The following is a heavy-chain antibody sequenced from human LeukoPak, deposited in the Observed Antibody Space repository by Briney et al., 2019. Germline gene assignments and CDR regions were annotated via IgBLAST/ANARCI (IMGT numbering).Heavy chain of an antibody. D-gene: IGHD3-16*01. Sequence: GASVKVSCKVSGYTLTELSMHWVRQAPGKGLEWMGGFDPEDGETIYAQKFQGRVTMTEDTSTDTAYMELSSLRSEDTAVYYCARAHHDDPYYYYGMDVWGQGTTVTVSS. J-gene: IGHJ6*02. CDR1: GYTLTELS. CDR3: ARAHHDDPYYYYGMDV. V-gene: IGHV1-24*01. CDR2: FDPEDGET.